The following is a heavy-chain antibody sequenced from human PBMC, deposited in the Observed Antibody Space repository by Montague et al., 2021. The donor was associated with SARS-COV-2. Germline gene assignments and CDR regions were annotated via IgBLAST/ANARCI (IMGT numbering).Heavy chain of an antibody. V-gene: IGHV3-23*01. D-gene: IGHD3-10*01. Sequence: SLRLSCAASGFTFSNSAMNWVRQAPGKGLEWVSGSSGSDGGTHYADSVKGRFTISRDNSKNVLYLQMNSLRAEDTALYYCAKDSYYYGLGYGMDVWGQGTTVPAPS. J-gene: IGHJ6*02. CDR2: SSGSDGGT. CDR1: GFTFSNSA. CDR3: AKDSYYYGLGYGMDV.